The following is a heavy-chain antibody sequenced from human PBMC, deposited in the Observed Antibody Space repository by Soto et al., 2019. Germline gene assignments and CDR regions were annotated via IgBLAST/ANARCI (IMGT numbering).Heavy chain of an antibody. D-gene: IGHD2-15*01. Sequence: GASVKVSCKASGGTFSSYAISWVRQAPGQGLEWMGGIIPIFGTANYAQKFQGRVTITADESTSTAYMELSSLRSEDTAVYYCARESGSNCSGGSCSGADAFDIWGQGTMVTVSS. CDR1: GGTFSSYA. V-gene: IGHV1-69*13. J-gene: IGHJ3*02. CDR3: ARESGSNCSGGSCSGADAFDI. CDR2: IIPIFGTA.